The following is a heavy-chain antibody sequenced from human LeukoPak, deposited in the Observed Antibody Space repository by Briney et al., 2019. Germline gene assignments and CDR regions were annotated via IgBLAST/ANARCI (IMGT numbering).Heavy chain of an antibody. CDR2: INHSGST. V-gene: IGHV4-34*01. Sequence: PSETLSLTCAVYGGSFSGYYWSWIRQPPGKGLEWIGEINHSGSTNYNPSLKSRVTISVDTSKNQFSLKLSSVTAADTAVYYCARGDSSGWSDAFDIWGQGTMVTVSS. D-gene: IGHD6-19*01. J-gene: IGHJ3*02. CDR1: GGSFSGYY. CDR3: ARGDSSGWSDAFDI.